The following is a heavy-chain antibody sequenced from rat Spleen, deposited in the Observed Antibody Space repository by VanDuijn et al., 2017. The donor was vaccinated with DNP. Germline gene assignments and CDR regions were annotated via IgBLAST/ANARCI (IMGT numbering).Heavy chain of an antibody. CDR1: GFTFSDYN. D-gene: IGHD1-11*01. V-gene: IGHV5S10*01. CDR2: IINTGGST. CDR3: ATTTTEGMRFAY. Sequence: EVQLVESGGGLVQPGRSLKLSCAASGFTFSDYNMAWVRQAPKKGLEWVATIINTGGSTYYPDSVKGRFTISRDNAKSTLYLQMNSLKSEDTATYYCATTTTEGMRFAYWGQGTLVTVS. J-gene: IGHJ3*01.